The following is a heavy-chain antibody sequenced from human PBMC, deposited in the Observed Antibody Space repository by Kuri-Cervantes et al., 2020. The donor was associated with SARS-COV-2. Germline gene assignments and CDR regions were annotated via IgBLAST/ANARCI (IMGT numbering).Heavy chain of an antibody. J-gene: IGHJ6*02. D-gene: IGHD6-13*01. CDR1: GGAISGKY. CDR2: AYHSEPP. CDR3: ARDLIAAAGQYYYYGMDV. V-gene: IGHV4-59*01. Sequence: ESLKISCSVSGGAISGKYWSWIRQPPGKGLEWIGSAYHSEPPHYNPSLKSRVSIVVDTSSNQFSLKLRPVTTADTAVYYCARDLIAAAGQYYYYGMDVWGQGTTVTISS.